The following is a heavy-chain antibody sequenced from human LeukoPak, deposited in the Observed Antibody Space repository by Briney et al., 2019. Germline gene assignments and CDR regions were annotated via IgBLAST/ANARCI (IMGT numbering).Heavy chain of an antibody. D-gene: IGHD3-22*01. CDR3: ARDPTYYYDSSGYYEPYYFDY. Sequence: PGGSLRLSCAASGFTVSSNYMSWVRQAPGKGLEWVSVIYSGGSTYYADSVKARFTISRDNSKNTLYLQMNSLRAEDTAVYYCARDPTYYYDSSGYYEPYYFDYWGQGTLVTVSS. V-gene: IGHV3-66*01. J-gene: IGHJ4*02. CDR2: IYSGGST. CDR1: GFTVSSNY.